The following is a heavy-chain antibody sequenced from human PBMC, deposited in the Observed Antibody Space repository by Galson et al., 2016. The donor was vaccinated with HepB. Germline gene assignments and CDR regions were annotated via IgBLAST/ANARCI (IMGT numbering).Heavy chain of an antibody. CDR3: ATEGLIGRTYSYFQH. V-gene: IGHV3-33*01. CDR1: GFNFPTSG. Sequence: SLRLSCAASGFNFPTSGMHWVRQAPGKGLEWVAIIWSDENNRYYADSVKGRFTISRDNSKNTVFLEMNSLRAEDTAVYFCATEGLIGRTYSYFQHWGPGTLVTVSP. J-gene: IGHJ1*01. D-gene: IGHD1-26*01. CDR2: IWSDENNR.